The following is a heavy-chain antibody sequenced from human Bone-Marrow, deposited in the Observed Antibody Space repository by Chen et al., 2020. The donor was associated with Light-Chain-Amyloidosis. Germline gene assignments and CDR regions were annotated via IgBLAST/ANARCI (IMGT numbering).Heavy chain of an antibody. CDR1: GGSISSYY. CDR3: ARLYTVTTGNWFDP. CDR2: VYYSGTT. Sequence: QVQLQESGPGLVKPSETLSLTCTVSGGSISSYYWSWIRQPPGKGLEWIGYVYYSGTTNYNPSLKTRVTVSLDTAKHHFSLKWSSATAADTAVYYCARLYTVTTGNWFDPWGQGILVTVSS. J-gene: IGHJ5*02. V-gene: IGHV4-59*08. D-gene: IGHD4-17*01.